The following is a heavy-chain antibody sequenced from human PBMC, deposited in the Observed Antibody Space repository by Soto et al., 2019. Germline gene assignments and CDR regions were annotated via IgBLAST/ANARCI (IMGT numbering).Heavy chain of an antibody. J-gene: IGHJ4*02. D-gene: IGHD2-2*03. V-gene: IGHV6-1*01. CDR3: SRGWMAGTFDY. Sequence: QVQLQQSGPGLVEPSQTLSLTCVISGDSVSGNSGAWNWIRQSPSRGLEWLGRTYYKSKWNNEYEVSVTGRITLTPDTSVNQFSLQLNSVTPEDPAVYYCSRGWMAGTFDYSRQGPLFTVSS. CDR1: GDSVSGNSGA. CDR2: TYYKSKWNN.